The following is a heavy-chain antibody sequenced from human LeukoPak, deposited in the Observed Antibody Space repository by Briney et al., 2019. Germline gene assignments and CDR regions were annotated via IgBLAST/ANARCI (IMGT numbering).Heavy chain of an antibody. CDR3: ARDLELFAPYYYYGMDV. J-gene: IGHJ6*02. V-gene: IGHV4-4*07. D-gene: IGHD3-10*01. Sequence: SETLSLTCTVSGGSISSYYWSWIRQPAGKGLEWIGRIYTSGSTNYNPSLKSRVTMSVDTSKNQFSLKLSSVTAADTAVYYCARDLELFAPYYYYGMDVWGQGTTVTVSS. CDR2: IYTSGST. CDR1: GGSISSYY.